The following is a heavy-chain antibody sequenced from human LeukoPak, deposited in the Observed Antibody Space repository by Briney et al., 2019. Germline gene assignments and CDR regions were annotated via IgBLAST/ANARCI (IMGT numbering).Heavy chain of an antibody. CDR3: ARDWASSSWYNY. Sequence: PSQTLSLTCTVSGGSISSGDYYWSWIRQPPGKGLEWIGYIYYSGSTYYNPSLKSRVTISVDTSKNQFSLKLSSVTAADTAVYYCARDWASSSWYNYWGQGTLVTVSS. D-gene: IGHD6-13*01. CDR2: IYYSGST. J-gene: IGHJ4*02. CDR1: GGSISSGDYY. V-gene: IGHV4-30-4*01.